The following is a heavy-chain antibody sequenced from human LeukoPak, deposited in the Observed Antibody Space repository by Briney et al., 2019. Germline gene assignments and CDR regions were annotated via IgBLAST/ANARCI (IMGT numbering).Heavy chain of an antibody. D-gene: IGHD3-10*01. V-gene: IGHV4-38-2*02. CDR2: LYHSGST. Sequence: SETLSLTCTVSGGSISSGYYWGWIRQPPGKGLEWIGSLYHSGSTYYNPSLKSRVTISVDMSKNLFSLKLRSMTAADTAVYYCAREEFGELSNWFDPWGQGAQVTVSS. J-gene: IGHJ5*02. CDR1: GGSISSGYY. CDR3: AREEFGELSNWFDP.